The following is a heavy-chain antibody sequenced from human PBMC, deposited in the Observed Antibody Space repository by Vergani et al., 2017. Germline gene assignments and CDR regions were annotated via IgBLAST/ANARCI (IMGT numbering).Heavy chain of an antibody. CDR3: ARSGLEKGWGTFEI. CDR1: GYTFSTYW. D-gene: IGHD2-8*02. Sequence: EVQLVQSGAEVKKPGESLKISCKGSGYTFSTYWLGWVRQMPGKGLEWMGIIYPGDSDTRYSPSFQGQVTMSADKSISTAYLQWSSLKASDTAMYYCARSGLEKGWGTFEIWGQQAPMVAVSS. J-gene: IGHJ3*02. CDR2: IYPGDSDT. V-gene: IGHV5-51*01.